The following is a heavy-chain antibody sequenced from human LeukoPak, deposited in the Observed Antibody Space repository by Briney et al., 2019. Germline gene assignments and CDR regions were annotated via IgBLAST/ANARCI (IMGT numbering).Heavy chain of an antibody. Sequence: RGPVKVSCKASGYTFSSYSLSWVRQAPGHGLEWMGWISAYTGNTNYAQELQGRVTMITDTSTSTAYMELRSLRSDDTAVYYCARNGRWNGVDYWGQGTLVTVSS. J-gene: IGHJ4*02. CDR3: ARNGRWNGVDY. D-gene: IGHD1-1*01. V-gene: IGHV1-18*04. CDR1: GYTFSSYS. CDR2: ISAYTGNT.